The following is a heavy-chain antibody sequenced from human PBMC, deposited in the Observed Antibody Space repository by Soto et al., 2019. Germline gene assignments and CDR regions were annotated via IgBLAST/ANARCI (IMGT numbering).Heavy chain of an antibody. CDR2: TTASNTHT. V-gene: IGHV1-18*04. CDR3: ARGEYSSGYHY. J-gene: IGHJ4*02. CDR1: CYTFTSFN. Sequence: QVQLLQSGTEAKEPGASVKVSCKASCYTFTSFNISSVRQAPGQGLEWLGWTTASNTHTNYAQQLQGRVTMTTDTSTTTAYMDLRSMRSDDTAIYYCARGEYSSGYHYWGQGALVTVSS. D-gene: IGHD3-22*01.